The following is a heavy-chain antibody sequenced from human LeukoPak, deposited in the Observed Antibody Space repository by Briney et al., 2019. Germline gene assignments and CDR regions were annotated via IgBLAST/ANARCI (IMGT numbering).Heavy chain of an antibody. J-gene: IGHJ4*02. V-gene: IGHV1-2*02. CDR1: GYTFTGYF. CDR2: INPNTGGT. D-gene: IGHD4/OR15-4a*01. CDR3: ASGDYGDPPLNC. Sequence: ASVKVSCKASGYTFTGYFVHWVRQAPGQGPQWMGWINPNTGGTNYAQKFQGRVTMTRDTSISTAYMELSRLRSDDTAVYYCASGDYGDPPLNCWGQGTLVTVS.